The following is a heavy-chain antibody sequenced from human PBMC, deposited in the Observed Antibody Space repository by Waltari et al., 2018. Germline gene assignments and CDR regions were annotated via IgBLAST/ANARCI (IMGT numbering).Heavy chain of an antibody. D-gene: IGHD2-2*01. CDR1: GGSISSGSYS. V-gene: IGHV4-61*02. CDR3: ARVKYQLLGGDYYYYMDV. J-gene: IGHJ6*03. CDR2: IYTSGST. Sequence: QVQLQESGPGLVKPSQTLSLTCTVSGGSISSGSYSWSWIRQPAGKGLEWIGRIYTSGSTNYNPSLKSRVTISVDTSKNQFSLKLSSVTAADTAVYYCARVKYQLLGGDYYYYMDVWGKGTTVTVSS.